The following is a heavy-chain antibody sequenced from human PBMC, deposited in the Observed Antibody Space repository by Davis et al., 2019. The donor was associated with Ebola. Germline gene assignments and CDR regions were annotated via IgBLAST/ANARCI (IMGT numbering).Heavy chain of an antibody. CDR1: GGSISSYY. J-gene: IGHJ6*02. CDR3: AREAYYYGMDV. CDR2: IYYSGST. V-gene: IGHV4-59*12. Sequence: LETLSLTCTVSGGSISSYYWSWIRQPPGKGLEWIGYIYYSGSTNYNPSLKSRVTISVDTSKNQFSLKLSSVTAADTAVYYCAREAYYYGMDVWGQGTTVTVSS.